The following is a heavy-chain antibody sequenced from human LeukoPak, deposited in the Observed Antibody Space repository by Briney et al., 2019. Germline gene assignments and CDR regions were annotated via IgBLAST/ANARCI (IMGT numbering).Heavy chain of an antibody. Sequence: RGSLRLSCAASGFTFSSYSMNWVRQAPGKGLEWVSYISSSSSTIYYADSVKGRFTISRDNAKNSLYLQMNSLRAEDTAVYYCARGWGSAAPGRYYFDYWGQGTLVTVSS. CDR2: ISSSSSTI. CDR3: ARGWGSAAPGRYYFDY. J-gene: IGHJ4*02. D-gene: IGHD2-2*01. CDR1: GFTFSSYS. V-gene: IGHV3-48*04.